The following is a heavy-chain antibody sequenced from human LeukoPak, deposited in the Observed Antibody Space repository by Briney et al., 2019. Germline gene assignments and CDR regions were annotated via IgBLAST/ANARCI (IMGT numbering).Heavy chain of an antibody. D-gene: IGHD4-17*01. V-gene: IGHV3-23*01. CDR3: AKVGLRLGGDY. Sequence: GGSLRLSCAVSGFTFSTYGMSWVRQAPGKGLEWVSGITNSGGSTYYADSVKGRFTISRDNSKNMLYLQMNSLRAEDTAVYYCAKVGLRLGGDYWGQGTLVTVSS. CDR2: ITNSGGST. CDR1: GFTFSTYG. J-gene: IGHJ4*02.